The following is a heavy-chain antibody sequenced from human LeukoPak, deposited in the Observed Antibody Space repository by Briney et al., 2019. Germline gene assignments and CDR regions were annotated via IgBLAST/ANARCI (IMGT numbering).Heavy chain of an antibody. D-gene: IGHD2-15*01. V-gene: IGHV4-34*01. CDR2: INHSGST. J-gene: IGHJ4*02. Sequence: SETLSLTCAVYGGSFSGYYWSWIRQPPGKGLEWIGEINHSGSTNYNPSLKSRVTISVDTSKNQFSLKLSSVTAADTAVYYCAGVAQGYCSGGSCYDYWGQGTLVTVSS. CDR1: GGSFSGYY. CDR3: AGVAQGYCSGGSCYDY.